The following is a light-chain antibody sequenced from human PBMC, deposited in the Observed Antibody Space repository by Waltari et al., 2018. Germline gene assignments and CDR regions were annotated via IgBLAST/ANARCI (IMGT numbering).Light chain of an antibody. CDR2: EVS. V-gene: IGLV2-23*02. Sequence: QSALTQPASMSGSPGQSIAISCTGTSNDVGTYNRVSWYQHHPGKAPKLSIYEVSERPSGVPDLFSGSKSGNTASLTFSGLQAEDEADYYCCSYAGSSHYLFGTGTRVTVL. CDR1: SNDVGTYNR. J-gene: IGLJ1*01. CDR3: CSYAGSSHYL.